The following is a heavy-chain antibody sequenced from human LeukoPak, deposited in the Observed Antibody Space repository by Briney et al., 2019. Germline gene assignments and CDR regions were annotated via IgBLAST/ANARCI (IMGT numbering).Heavy chain of an antibody. V-gene: IGHV3-30*18. CDR1: GFTFSSYG. CDR3: AKESGDVLRYFDWLLYDRGYGMDV. Sequence: PGRSLRLSCAASGFTFSSYGMHWVRQAPGKGLEWVAVISYYGSNKYYADSVKGRFTISRDNSKNTLYMQMNSLRAEDTALYYCAKESGDVLRYFDWLLYDRGYGMDVWGQGTTVTVSS. J-gene: IGHJ6*02. CDR2: ISYYGSNK. D-gene: IGHD3-9*01.